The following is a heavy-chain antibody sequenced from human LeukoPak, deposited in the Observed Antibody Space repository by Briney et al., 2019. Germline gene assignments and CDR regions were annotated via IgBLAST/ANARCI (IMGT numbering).Heavy chain of an antibody. Sequence: GASVKVSCKTSGYTFTTYAIHWVRQAPGQRLEWMGWINADNGNTEYSQKFQGRVTITRDTSASTAYMELSSLRSEDTAVYYCARAIVVLPSANWFDPWGQGTPVTVSS. CDR3: ARAIVVLPSANWFDP. V-gene: IGHV1-3*01. J-gene: IGHJ5*02. CDR2: INADNGNT. CDR1: GYTFTTYA. D-gene: IGHD2-2*01.